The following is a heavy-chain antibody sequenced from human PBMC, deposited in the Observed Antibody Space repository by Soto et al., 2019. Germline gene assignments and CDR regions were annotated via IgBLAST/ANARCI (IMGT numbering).Heavy chain of an antibody. CDR1: GGSISSYY. V-gene: IGHV4-59*01. Sequence: SETLSLTCTVSGGSISSYYWSWIRQPPGKGLEWIGFIYNSGSTNYNPSLKSRVTISVDTSKNTLYLQMNSLRAEDTAVYYCAKEGEYSGYGGFDYWGQGTLVTVSS. CDR3: AKEGEYSGYGGFDY. D-gene: IGHD5-12*01. J-gene: IGHJ4*02. CDR2: IYNSGST.